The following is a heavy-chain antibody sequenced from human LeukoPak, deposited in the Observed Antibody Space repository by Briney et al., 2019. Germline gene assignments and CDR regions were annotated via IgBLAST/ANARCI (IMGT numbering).Heavy chain of an antibody. CDR2: INPSGGST. CDR3: ARSGRPTVVYYYYYGMDV. CDR1: GYTFTSYY. Sequence: ASVKVSCKASGYTFTSYYMHWVRQAPGQGLEWMGIINPSGGSTSYAQKFQGRVTMTRDTSTSTVYMELSSLRSEDTAVYYCARSGRPTVVYYYYYGMDVWGQGTTVTVPS. J-gene: IGHJ6*02. D-gene: IGHD4-23*01. V-gene: IGHV1-46*01.